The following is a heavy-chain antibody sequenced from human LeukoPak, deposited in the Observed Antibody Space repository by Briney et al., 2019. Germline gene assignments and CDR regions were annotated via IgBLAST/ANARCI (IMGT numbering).Heavy chain of an antibody. CDR2: IKQDGSEK. D-gene: IGHD2-2*01. Sequence: GGSLRLSCEASGFTFSSYWMSWVRQAPGKGLEWVANIKQDGSEKSYVDFVKGRFTISRDNAKNSLYLQMNGLRAEDTAVYYCARDEDCSSTSCYFRYWGQGTLVTVSS. J-gene: IGHJ4*02. CDR3: ARDEDCSSTSCYFRY. CDR1: GFTFSSYW. V-gene: IGHV3-7*01.